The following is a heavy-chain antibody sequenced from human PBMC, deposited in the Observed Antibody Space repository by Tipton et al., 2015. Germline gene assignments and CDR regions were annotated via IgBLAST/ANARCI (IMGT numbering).Heavy chain of an antibody. D-gene: IGHD2-15*01. J-gene: IGHJ5*02. V-gene: IGHV1-69*01. Sequence: QSGAEVKKPGSSVKLSCKASGVTFTNYAFSWLRQAPGQGLEWMGGIIPIFGIANYAQKFKGRVTITADESTSTAYMELSSLSFEDTAVYYCARYVEWFDPWGQGTLVTVSS. CDR2: IIPIFGIA. CDR1: GVTFTNYA. CDR3: ARYVEWFDP.